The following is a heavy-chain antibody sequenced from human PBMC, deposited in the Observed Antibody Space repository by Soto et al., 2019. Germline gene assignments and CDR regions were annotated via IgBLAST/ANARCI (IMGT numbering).Heavy chain of an antibody. CDR3: ARAGYSSSWVMP. V-gene: IGHV1-18*01. Sequence: ASVKVSCKASGYTFTSYVISWVRQAPGQGLEWMGWISAYNGNTNYAQKLQGRVTMTTDTSTSTAHMELRSLRSDDTAVYYCARAGYSSSWVMPWGQGTLVTVSS. CDR1: GYTFTSYV. D-gene: IGHD6-13*01. J-gene: IGHJ5*02. CDR2: ISAYNGNT.